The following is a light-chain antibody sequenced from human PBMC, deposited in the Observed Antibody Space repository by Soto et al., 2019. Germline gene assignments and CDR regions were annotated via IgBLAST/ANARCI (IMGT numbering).Light chain of an antibody. Sequence: EIVMTQSHATLSVSPGGRATGSCRASQSVSSNLAWYQQKPGQAPRLLIYDASNRATGIPARFSGSGSGTDFTLTISRLEPEDFAVYYCHQHSDWPLTCGGGTRWIS. CDR2: DAS. CDR3: HQHSDWPLT. CDR1: QSVSSN. V-gene: IGKV3D-15*01. J-gene: IGKJ4*01.